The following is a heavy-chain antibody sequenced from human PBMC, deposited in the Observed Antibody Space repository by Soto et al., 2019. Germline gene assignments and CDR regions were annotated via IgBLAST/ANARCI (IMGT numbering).Heavy chain of an antibody. CDR2: ISGGGHGT. CDR1: GFPFGNYA. J-gene: IGHJ4*02. CDR3: AKDPRLQLGF. D-gene: IGHD1-1*01. Sequence: PGGSLRLSCAAYGFPFGNYAMSWVRQAPGKGLEWISGISGGGHGTNYADSVKGRFTISRDNSRNTLYLQMNRLRVEDTAVYYCAKDPRLQLGFWGQGTLVTVSS. V-gene: IGHV3-23*01.